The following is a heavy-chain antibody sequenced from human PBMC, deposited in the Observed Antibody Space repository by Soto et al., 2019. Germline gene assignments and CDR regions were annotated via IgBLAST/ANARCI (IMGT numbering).Heavy chain of an antibody. CDR2: FRSGGGT. D-gene: IGHD3-10*01. V-gene: IGHV4-59*08. CDR1: GDSISSYN. Sequence: SETLSLTCTVSGDSISSYNSAWIRQPPGKGLEWIGYFRSGGGTSYNPSLKSRVALSADTSMTKSSLRLSSVTATATAVYGCVRQGIGVLHGLVDVWGQGTTVTVS. J-gene: IGHJ6*02. CDR3: VRQGIGVLHGLVDV.